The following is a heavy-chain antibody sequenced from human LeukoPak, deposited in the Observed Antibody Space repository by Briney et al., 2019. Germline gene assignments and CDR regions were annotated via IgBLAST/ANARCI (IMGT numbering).Heavy chain of an antibody. CDR2: IYNTGYK. CDR1: GFTVSTNY. D-gene: IGHD3-22*01. J-gene: IGHJ3*02. V-gene: IGHV3-66*01. CDR3: VRDPATDYYDIPPVPARGAFDI. Sequence: GGSLRLSCAASGFTVSTNYMSWVRQAPGKGLEWVSVIYNTGYKYYAESVKGRFTISRDSSKHTLFLQMNSLRDEDTAVYYCVRDPATDYYDIPPVPARGAFDIWGQGTMVTVPS.